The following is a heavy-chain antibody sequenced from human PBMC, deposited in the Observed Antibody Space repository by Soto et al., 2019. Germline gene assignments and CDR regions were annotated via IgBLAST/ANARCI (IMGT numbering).Heavy chain of an antibody. Sequence: EVQLVESGGGLVKPGGSLRLSCAASGFTFSSYSMNWVRQAPGTGLEWVSSISSSSSYIYYADSVKGRFTISRDNAKNSLYLQMNSLRAEDTAVYYCARELDSGRDYYYGMDVWGQGTTVTVSS. CDR3: ARELDSGRDYYYGMDV. CDR1: GFTFSSYS. J-gene: IGHJ6*02. D-gene: IGHD2-2*03. V-gene: IGHV3-21*01. CDR2: ISSSSSYI.